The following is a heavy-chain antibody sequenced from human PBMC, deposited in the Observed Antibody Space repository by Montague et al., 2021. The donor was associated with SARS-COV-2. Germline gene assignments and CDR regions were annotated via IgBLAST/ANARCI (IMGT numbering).Heavy chain of an antibody. J-gene: IGHJ6*02. V-gene: IGHV4-34*01. CDR1: GGSFSGNY. D-gene: IGHD4-11*01. CDR3: ARGLPVTTLFYYFGMDV. CDR2: INHYGST. Sequence: SETLSLTCAVYGGSFSGNYCSWIRKPPGKGLEWIGEINHYGSTNYNPSLKSQVTMSVDTSKNQFSLKLSPVTAADTAVYYCARGLPVTTLFYYFGMDVWGQGTTVTVSS.